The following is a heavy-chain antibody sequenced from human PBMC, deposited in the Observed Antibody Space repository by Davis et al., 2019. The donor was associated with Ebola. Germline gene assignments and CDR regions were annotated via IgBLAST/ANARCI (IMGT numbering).Heavy chain of an antibody. D-gene: IGHD3-10*01. Sequence: PGGSLRLSCAASGFTFDDYAMHWVRQAPGKGLEWVSGISWNSGSIGYADSVKGRFTISRDNAKNSLYLQMNSLRAEDTAVYYCARAQLGFGELLIWPYYMDVWGKGTTVTVSS. CDR2: ISWNSGSI. V-gene: IGHV3-9*01. J-gene: IGHJ6*03. CDR1: GFTFDDYA. CDR3: ARAQLGFGELLIWPYYMDV.